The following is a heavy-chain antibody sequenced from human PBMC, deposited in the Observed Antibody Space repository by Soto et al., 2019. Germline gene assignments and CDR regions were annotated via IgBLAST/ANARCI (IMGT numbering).Heavy chain of an antibody. V-gene: IGHV5-51*01. D-gene: IGHD3-22*01. CDR1: GYSFTSYW. CDR2: IYPGDSDT. J-gene: IGHJ3*02. CDR3: ASMGVGYDSSGPDAFDI. Sequence: ESLKISSTGSGYSFTSYWIGWVRQLPGKGLEWMGIIYPGDSDTRYSPSVQGQVTISADKSISTAYLQWSSLKASDTAMYYCASMGVGYDSSGPDAFDIWRQGTMDTVSS.